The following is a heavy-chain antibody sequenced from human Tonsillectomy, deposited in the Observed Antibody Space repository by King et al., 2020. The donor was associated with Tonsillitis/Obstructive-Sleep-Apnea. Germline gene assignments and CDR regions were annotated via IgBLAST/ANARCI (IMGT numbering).Heavy chain of an antibody. CDR2: IGDTGIRT. CDR1: GFTFSSYA. J-gene: IGHJ4*02. V-gene: IGHV3-23*04. Sequence: VQLVESGGGLIQPGGSLRLSCVASGFTFSSYAMSWVRQAPGKGLEWVSTIGDTGIRTYYADSVKGRFTSSRDSSKNTLYLQMDSLRVEDTAVYYCETDWGSYRQGGYWGQGTLVTVSS. CDR3: ETDWGSYRQGGY. D-gene: IGHD3-16*02.